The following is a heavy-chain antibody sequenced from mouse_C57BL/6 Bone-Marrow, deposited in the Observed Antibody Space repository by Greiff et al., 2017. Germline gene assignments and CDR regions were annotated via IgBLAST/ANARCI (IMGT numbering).Heavy chain of an antibody. CDR3: ARRREGTGTFAY. CDR2: INPNNGGT. D-gene: IGHD4-1*01. J-gene: IGHJ3*01. CDR1: GYTFTDYY. V-gene: IGHV1-26*01. Sequence: VQLQQSGPELVKPGASVKISCKASGYTFTDYYMNWVKQSHGKSLEWIGDINPNNGGTSYNQKFKGKATLTVDTSASTAYMELRSLTSEDSAVYYCARRREGTGTFAYWGQGTLVTVSA.